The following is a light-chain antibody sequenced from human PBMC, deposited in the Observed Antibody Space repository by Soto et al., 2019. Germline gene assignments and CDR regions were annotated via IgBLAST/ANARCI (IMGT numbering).Light chain of an antibody. V-gene: IGLV1-47*01. CDR3: AAWDDSLNNVL. J-gene: IGLJ2*01. CDR1: SSNIGSNY. Sequence: QAVVTQPPSASGTPGQRLTMSCSGSSSNIGSNYVYWYQQLPGTAPKLLIYRNNQRPSGVPDRFSGSKSGTSASLAISGVRSEDEADYYCAAWDDSLNNVLFGGGTKLTVL. CDR2: RNN.